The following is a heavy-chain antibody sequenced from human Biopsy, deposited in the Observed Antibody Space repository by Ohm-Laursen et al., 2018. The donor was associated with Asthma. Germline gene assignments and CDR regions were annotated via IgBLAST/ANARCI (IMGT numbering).Heavy chain of an antibody. CDR2: INAGNGKL. Sequence: ASVKVSCKASGYTFTHYAIHWLRQAPGQRPEWMGWINAGNGKLEYSGKFQGRVTITRDTSATTAYMELSSLTSGDTAVYYCARDGNRCRLRNCSPPGYWFDPWGQGTLVTVSS. V-gene: IGHV1-3*01. J-gene: IGHJ5*02. D-gene: IGHD1-14*01. CDR3: ARDGNRCRLRNCSPPGYWFDP. CDR1: GYTFTHYA.